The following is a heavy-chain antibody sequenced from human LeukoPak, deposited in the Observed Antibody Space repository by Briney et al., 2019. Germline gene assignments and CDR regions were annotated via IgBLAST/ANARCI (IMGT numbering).Heavy chain of an antibody. V-gene: IGHV4-59*01. CDR3: ARNSATIFGVVMDYFDY. CDR2: IYYSGST. CDR1: GGSISSYY. J-gene: IGHJ4*02. D-gene: IGHD3-3*01. Sequence: PSETLSLTCTVSGGSISSYYWSWLRQPPGKGLEWIGYIYYSGSTNYNPSLKSRVTISVDTSKNQFSLKLSSVTAADTAVYYCARNSATIFGVVMDYFDYWGQGTLVTVPS.